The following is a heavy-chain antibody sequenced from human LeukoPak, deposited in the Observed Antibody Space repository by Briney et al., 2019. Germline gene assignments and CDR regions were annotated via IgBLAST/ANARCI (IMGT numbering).Heavy chain of an antibody. Sequence: SETLSLTGTVPGGSISSYYWSWIRQPPGKGLEWIGYIYYSGSTNYNPSLKSRVTISADTSKNQFSLKLSSVTAEDTAVYYCARVSAGDYYDSSGAFDYWGQGTLVTVSS. CDR3: ARVSAGDYYDSSGAFDY. CDR1: GGSISSYY. V-gene: IGHV4-59*01. J-gene: IGHJ4*02. D-gene: IGHD3-22*01. CDR2: IYYSGST.